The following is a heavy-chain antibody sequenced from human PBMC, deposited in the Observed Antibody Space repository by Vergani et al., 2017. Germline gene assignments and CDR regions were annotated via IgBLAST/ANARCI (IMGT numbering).Heavy chain of an antibody. Sequence: QVQLVQSGAEVKKPGASVKVSCKASRYTFTSYDINWVRQATGQGLEWMGGMNPNSGNTGYAQKFQGRVTMTRNTSISTAYMELSSLRSEDTAGYYCARAFPIHYYYYYMDVWGKGTTVTVSS. J-gene: IGHJ6*03. CDR1: RYTFTSYD. V-gene: IGHV1-8*01. CDR3: ARAFPIHYYYYYMDV. CDR2: MNPNSGNT. D-gene: IGHD3-3*01.